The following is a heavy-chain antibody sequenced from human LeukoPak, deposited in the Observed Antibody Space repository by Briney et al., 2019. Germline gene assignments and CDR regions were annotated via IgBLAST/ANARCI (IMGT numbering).Heavy chain of an antibody. J-gene: IGHJ4*02. CDR2: ISGSSAST. Sequence: GGSLRLSCAASGFTFNKNAMNWVRQAPGKGLEWVSGISGSSASTYYADSVKGRFSISRDNSKNPLFLQMNSLRAGDTAVYYCAKGPHYDFWSTFDYWGQGILVTVSS. CDR1: GFTFNKNA. CDR3: AKGPHYDFWSTFDY. V-gene: IGHV3-23*01. D-gene: IGHD3-3*01.